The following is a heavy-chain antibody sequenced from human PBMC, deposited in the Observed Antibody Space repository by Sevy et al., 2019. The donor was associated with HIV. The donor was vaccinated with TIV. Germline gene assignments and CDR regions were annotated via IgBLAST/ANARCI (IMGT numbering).Heavy chain of an antibody. Sequence: ASVKVSCKASGYTFTGYYMHWVRQAPGQGLEWMGWINPNSGGTNYAQKFQGRVTMTRDTSISTAYMGLSRLRSDDTAGYYCATQSITMIVVVNDAFDIWGQGTMVTVSS. D-gene: IGHD3-22*01. J-gene: IGHJ3*02. CDR3: ATQSITMIVVVNDAFDI. V-gene: IGHV1-2*02. CDR1: GYTFTGYY. CDR2: INPNSGGT.